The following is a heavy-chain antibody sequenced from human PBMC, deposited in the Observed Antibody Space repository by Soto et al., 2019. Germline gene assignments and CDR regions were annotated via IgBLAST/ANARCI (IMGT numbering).Heavy chain of an antibody. CDR1: GYTFTSYY. CDR2: INPSGGST. D-gene: IGHD2-2*01. Sequence: ASVKVSCKASGYTFTSYYMHWVRQAPGQGLEWMGIINPSGGSTSYAQKFQGRVTMTRDTSTSTVYMELSSLRSEDTAVYYCAQRVCSSTSCYRNYYYYMDVWGKGTTVTVSS. CDR3: AQRVCSSTSCYRNYYYYMDV. V-gene: IGHV1-46*01. J-gene: IGHJ6*03.